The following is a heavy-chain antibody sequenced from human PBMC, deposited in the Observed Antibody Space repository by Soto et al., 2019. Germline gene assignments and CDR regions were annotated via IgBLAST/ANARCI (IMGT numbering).Heavy chain of an antibody. CDR1: GGSISSSSYY. V-gene: IGHV4-39*01. CDR3: ARVGLGYFGWLSLRNDWFDP. CDR2: IYYSGST. J-gene: IGHJ5*02. Sequence: QLQLQESGPGLVKPSETLSLTCTVSGGSISSSSYYWGWIRQPPGKGLEWIGSIYYSGSTYYNPSLKSRVTISVATSKNQVSLKLSSVTAADTAVYYCARVGLGYFGWLSLRNDWFDPWGQGTLVTVSS. D-gene: IGHD3-9*01.